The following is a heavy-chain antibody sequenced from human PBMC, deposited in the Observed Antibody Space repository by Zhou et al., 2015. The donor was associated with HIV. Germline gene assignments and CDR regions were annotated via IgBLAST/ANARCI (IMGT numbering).Heavy chain of an antibody. CDR2: IIPIFGTA. Sequence: LVQSGTEVRKPGSSVKVSCKANGGTFSGSDISWVRQAPGQGLEWMGGIIPIFGTANYAQKFQGRVTITADESTSTAYMELSSLRSEDTAVYYCARDRIAHYYFDYWGQGTLVTVSS. D-gene: IGHD6-13*01. J-gene: IGHJ4*02. CDR3: ARDRIAHYYFDY. V-gene: IGHV1-69*01. CDR1: GGTFSGSD.